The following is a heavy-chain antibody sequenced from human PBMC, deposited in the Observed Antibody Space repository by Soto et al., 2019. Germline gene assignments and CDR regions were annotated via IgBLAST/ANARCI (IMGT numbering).Heavy chain of an antibody. CDR2: IKSKTDGRTT. CDR1: SLTFSNAW. D-gene: IGHD3-10*01. J-gene: IGHJ6*02. CDR3: TTDRALMGYYYYGMDV. V-gene: IGHV3-15*07. Sequence: PGGCRTVSCGACSLTFSNAWMNWARQTTAKGLECVGRIKSKTDGRTTDYAAPVKGRYTISRDDSNNTLYLQMNSLKTEDTAVYYCTTDRALMGYYYYGMDVWGQGTTVTVSS.